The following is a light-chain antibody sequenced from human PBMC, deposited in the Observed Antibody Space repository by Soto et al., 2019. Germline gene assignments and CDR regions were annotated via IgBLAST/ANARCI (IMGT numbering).Light chain of an antibody. CDR2: EVS. CDR1: RSNVGSYNF. J-gene: IGLJ3*02. Sequence: QSALTRPASVSGSHGQSITISCTGTRSNVGSYNFVSWYRQYPGKAPELIIYEVSQRPSTFFNRFSGSKSGNTASLTVSGLQFDDEADYYCCSYAGNNSLVFGGGTKVTVL. CDR3: CSYAGNNSLV. V-gene: IGLV2-23*02.